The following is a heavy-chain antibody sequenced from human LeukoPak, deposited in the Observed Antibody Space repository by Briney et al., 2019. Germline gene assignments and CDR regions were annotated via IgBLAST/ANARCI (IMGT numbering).Heavy chain of an antibody. J-gene: IGHJ4*02. V-gene: IGHV4-39*01. Sequence: PGGSLRLSCAASGFTFSSSSLNWVRQPPGKGLEWIGSRYETGSTFQNPSLKSRVTISVDTSKNQFSLNLTSVTAADTAVYFCARHYGLNYYDSTALEYWGQGILVTVSS. D-gene: IGHD3-22*01. CDR2: RYETGST. CDR3: ARHYGLNYYDSTALEY. CDR1: GFTFSSSSLN.